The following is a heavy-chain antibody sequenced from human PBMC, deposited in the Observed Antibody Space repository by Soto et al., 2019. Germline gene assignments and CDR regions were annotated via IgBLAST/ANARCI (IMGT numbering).Heavy chain of an antibody. CDR2: ISSSSSYI. V-gene: IGHV3-21*01. CDR3: ARGQTRRPFDY. D-gene: IGHD2-2*01. Sequence: GGSLRLSCAASGSTFSSYSMNWVRQAPGKGLEWGSSISSSSSYIYYADSVKGRFTISRDNAKNSLYLQMNSLRADDTAVYYCARGQTRRPFDYWGQGTLVTASS. CDR1: GSTFSSYS. J-gene: IGHJ4*02.